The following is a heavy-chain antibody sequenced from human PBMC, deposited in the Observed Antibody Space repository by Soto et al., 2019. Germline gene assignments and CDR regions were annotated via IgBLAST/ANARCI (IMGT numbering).Heavy chain of an antibody. Sequence: QVQLVESGGGVVQPGRSLRLSCAASGFTFSSYCMHWVRQAPGKGLEWVAVISYDGSNKYYADSVKGRFTISRDNSKNTLYLQMNSLRADDTAVYYCAKDWARDIVVVVAASPSYYFDYWGQGTLVTVSS. V-gene: IGHV3-30*18. CDR2: ISYDGSNK. CDR3: AKDWARDIVVVVAASPSYYFDY. J-gene: IGHJ4*02. D-gene: IGHD2-15*01. CDR1: GFTFSSYC.